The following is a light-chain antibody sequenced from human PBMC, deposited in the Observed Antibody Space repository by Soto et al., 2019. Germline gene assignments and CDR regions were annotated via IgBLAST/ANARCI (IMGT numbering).Light chain of an antibody. V-gene: IGKV1-39*01. CDR2: GSS. J-gene: IGKJ1*01. CDR1: QSISRN. Sequence: DIQMTQSPSSLSASVGDRDTITCRASQSISRNLNWYQQKPGKAPNLLIFGSSTLQTGVPSRFTGSGSGTDFTLTISSLQPEDFATYYCQHSYDILWTFGQGTNVEIK. CDR3: QHSYDILWT.